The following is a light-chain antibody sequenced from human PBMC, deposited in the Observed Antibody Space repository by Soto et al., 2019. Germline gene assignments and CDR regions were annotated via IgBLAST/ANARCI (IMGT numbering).Light chain of an antibody. Sequence: QSVLTQPASVSGSPGQSITISCTGTSSDVGGYNYVSWYQQHPGKAPKLIIYEVSDRPSGVSNRFSGSKSGNTASLTISGLQAEDEADYYCSSYTSGSTRVFGGGTKVTVL. V-gene: IGLV2-14*01. CDR2: EVS. CDR1: SSDVGGYNY. J-gene: IGLJ3*02. CDR3: SSYTSGSTRV.